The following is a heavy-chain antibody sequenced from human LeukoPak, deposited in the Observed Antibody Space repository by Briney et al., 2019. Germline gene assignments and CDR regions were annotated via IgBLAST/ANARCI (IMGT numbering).Heavy chain of an antibody. J-gene: IGHJ4*02. CDR3: ARDRGDGYNSGYFEY. Sequence: GGSLRLSCAASGFTDSSNYMSWVRQAPGKGLEWVSVIYSGGSTYYADSVKGRFTISRDNSKNTLYLQMNSLRAEDTAVYYCARDRGDGYNSGYFEYWGQGTLVTVSS. CDR1: GFTDSSNY. V-gene: IGHV3-66*01. D-gene: IGHD5-24*01. CDR2: IYSGGST.